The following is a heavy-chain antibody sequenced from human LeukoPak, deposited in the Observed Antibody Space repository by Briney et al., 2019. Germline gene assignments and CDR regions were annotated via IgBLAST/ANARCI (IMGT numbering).Heavy chain of an antibody. V-gene: IGHV3-30-3*01. D-gene: IGHD3-22*01. CDR2: ISYDGSNK. J-gene: IGHJ4*02. Sequence: GGSLRLSCAASGFTFSSYAMHWVRQAPGKGLEWVAVISYDGSNKYYADSVKGRFTISRDNSKNTLYLQMNSLRAEDTAVYYCARVHFWRVIITTIDYWGQGTLVTVSS. CDR3: ARVHFWRVIITTIDY. CDR1: GFTFSSYA.